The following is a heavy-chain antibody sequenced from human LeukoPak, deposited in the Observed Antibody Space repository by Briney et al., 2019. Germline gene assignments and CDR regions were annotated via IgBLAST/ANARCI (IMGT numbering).Heavy chain of an antibody. CDR3: ARAFLIAAAGYYFDY. Sequence: GSSVKVSCKASGGTFSSYAISWVRQAPGQGLEWMRRIIPILGIANYAQKFQGRVTITADKSTSTAYMELSSLRSEDMAVYYCARAFLIAAAGYYFDYWGQGTLVTVSS. CDR1: GGTFSSYA. D-gene: IGHD6-13*01. CDR2: IIPILGIA. J-gene: IGHJ4*02. V-gene: IGHV1-69*04.